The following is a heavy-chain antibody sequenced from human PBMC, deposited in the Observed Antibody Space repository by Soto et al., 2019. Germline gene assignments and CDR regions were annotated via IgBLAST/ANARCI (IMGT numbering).Heavy chain of an antibody. CDR2: ISSSSSVI. CDR3: ARDLSWGSNWYYYMDV. V-gene: IGHV3-48*01. CDR1: GFILSDCA. Sequence: EVQLVESGGGLVQPGVSLRLSCATSGFILSDCAMNWVRQAPGKGLEWVSYISSSSSVIDYADSVKGRFTVSRDNARNSLYLQMNSLRAGDTAVYYCARDLSWGSNWYYYMDVWGKGTTVTVSS. D-gene: IGHD7-27*01. J-gene: IGHJ6*03.